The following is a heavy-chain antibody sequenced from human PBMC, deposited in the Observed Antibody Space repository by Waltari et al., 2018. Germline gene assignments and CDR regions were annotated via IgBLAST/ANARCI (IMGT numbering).Heavy chain of an antibody. J-gene: IGHJ6*02. CDR2: INHSGST. CDR3: ARLRRFGELLRYYYGMDV. Sequence: QVQLQQWGAGLLKPSETLSLTCAVYGGSFSGYYWSWIRQPPGKGLEWIGEINHSGSTNYNPSLKSRVTISVDTSKNQFSLKLSSVTAADTAVYYCARLRRFGELLRYYYGMDVWGQGTTVTVSS. D-gene: IGHD3-10*01. V-gene: IGHV4-34*01. CDR1: GGSFSGYY.